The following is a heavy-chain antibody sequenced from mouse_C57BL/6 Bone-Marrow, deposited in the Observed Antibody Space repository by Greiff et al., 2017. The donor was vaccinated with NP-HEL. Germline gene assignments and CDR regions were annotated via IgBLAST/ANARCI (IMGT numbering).Heavy chain of an antibody. J-gene: IGHJ3*01. CDR1: GYTFTSYW. D-gene: IGHD1-1*01. Sequence: QVQLQQPGAELVRPGSSVKLSCKASGYTFTSYWMHWVKQRPIQGLEWIGNIDPSDSETPSNQKFKDKATLTVDKSSSTAYMQISSLTSEDSAVYDCARRGVVGSSPFAYWGQGTLVTVSA. V-gene: IGHV1-52*01. CDR3: ARRGVVGSSPFAY. CDR2: IDPSDSET.